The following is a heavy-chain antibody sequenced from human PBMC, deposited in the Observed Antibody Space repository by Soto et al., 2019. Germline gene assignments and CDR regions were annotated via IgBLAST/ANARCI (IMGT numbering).Heavy chain of an antibody. CDR3: AGSGSWNWFGP. J-gene: IGHJ5*02. D-gene: IGHD6-13*01. V-gene: IGHV3-74*01. CDR2: INSDGSST. CDR1: GFTFSSYW. Sequence: EVQLVESGGGLVQPGGSLRLSCAASGFTFSSYWMHWVRQAPETGPVWVSRINSDGSSTSYADSVKGRFTISRDNAKNTLYLQMNSVRAEDMAVYYCAGSGSWNWFGPWGQGTLVTVSS.